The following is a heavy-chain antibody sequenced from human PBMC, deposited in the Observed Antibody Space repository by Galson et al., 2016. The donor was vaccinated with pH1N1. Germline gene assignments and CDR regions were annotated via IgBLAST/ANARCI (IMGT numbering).Heavy chain of an antibody. V-gene: IGHV3-74*01. CDR1: GFTFSNYW. CDR3: ARESRSGDYKFDAFDI. CDR2: IGRDGSST. J-gene: IGHJ4*02. Sequence: SLRLSCAASGFTFSNYWIHWVRQAPGKGLVWVSRIGRDGSSTNYADSVKGRFTISRDNTKNALYLQMNSLRAEDTAVYYCARESRSGDYKFDAFDIWGQGILVTVSS. D-gene: IGHD4-17*01.